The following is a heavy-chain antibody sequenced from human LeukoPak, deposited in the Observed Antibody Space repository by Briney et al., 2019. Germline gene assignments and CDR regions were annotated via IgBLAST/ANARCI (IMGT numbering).Heavy chain of an antibody. D-gene: IGHD4-23*01. CDR2: INHSGST. J-gene: IGHJ4*02. V-gene: IGHV4-34*01. Sequence: PSETLSLTCAVYGGSFSGDYWSWIRQPPGKGLEWIGEINHSGSTNYNPSLQSRVTISVDRSKNQFSLKLSSVTAADTAVYYCARGGWEHLLDHWGQGTLVTVSS. CDR3: ARGGWEHLLDH. CDR1: GGSFSGDY.